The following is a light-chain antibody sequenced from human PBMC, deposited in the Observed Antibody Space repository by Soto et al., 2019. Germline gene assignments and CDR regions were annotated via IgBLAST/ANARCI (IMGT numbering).Light chain of an antibody. CDR1: QSFSSN. V-gene: IGKV3-15*01. J-gene: IGKJ4*01. CDR3: QQYNNWLT. Sequence: EIVITQSPATLSVSPGERATLSCRASQSFSSNLAWYQHKPGQAPRLLIYGASTRATGIPARFSGSGSGTEFTLTISSLQSEDFAVYYCQQYNNWLTFGGGTKVDI. CDR2: GAS.